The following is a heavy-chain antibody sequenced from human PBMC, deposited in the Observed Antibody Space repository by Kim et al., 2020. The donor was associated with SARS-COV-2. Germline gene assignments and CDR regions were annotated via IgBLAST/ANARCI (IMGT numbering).Heavy chain of an antibody. CDR3: ARDHWHLGNWYLDL. Sequence: YAVSVKSRITLNPDTSKNQFSLQLNSVTPEDTAVYYCARDHWHLGNWYLDLWGRGTLVTVSS. D-gene: IGHD3-16*01. J-gene: IGHJ2*01. V-gene: IGHV6-1*01.